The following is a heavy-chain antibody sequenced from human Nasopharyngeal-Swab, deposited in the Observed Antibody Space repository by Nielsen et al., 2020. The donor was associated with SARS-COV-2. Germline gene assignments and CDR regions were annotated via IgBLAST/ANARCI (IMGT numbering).Heavy chain of an antibody. CDR3: AGDSGSAFYI. V-gene: IGHV3-30*04. CDR1: GFTFSSYA. Sequence: GESLKISYAASGFTFSSYAMNWVRKDPGKGLEWVAVISYDGSNTDYADSVKGRFTISRDNSKNTLYLQMNSLRAEDTAVYYCAGDSGSAFYICGQGTMVTVSS. J-gene: IGHJ3*02. D-gene: IGHD1-14*01. CDR2: ISYDGSNT.